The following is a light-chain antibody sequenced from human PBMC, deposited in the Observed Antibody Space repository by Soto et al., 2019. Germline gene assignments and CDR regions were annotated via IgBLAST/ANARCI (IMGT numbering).Light chain of an antibody. CDR1: QNVRSN. Sequence: EIVMTQSPATLSVSPGERATLSCRASQNVRSNLAWYQQKPGQAPRLLIYGASTRATGIPARFSGSGSGTEFILTISSLQSEDFAVYYCQQYDDWPETFGQGTKVDIK. V-gene: IGKV3-15*01. CDR2: GAS. CDR3: QQYDDWPET. J-gene: IGKJ1*01.